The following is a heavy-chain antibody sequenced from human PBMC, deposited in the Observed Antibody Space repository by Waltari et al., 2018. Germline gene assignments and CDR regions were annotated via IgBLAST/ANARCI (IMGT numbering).Heavy chain of an antibody. J-gene: IGHJ3*02. CDR1: GGPFSSYA. V-gene: IGHV1-69*05. Sequence: QVQLVQSGAEVKKPGSSVKVSCKASGGPFSSYAISLVRQAPGPGLAWMGGIIPIFGTANYAQKFQGRVTITTDESTSTAYMELSSLRSEDTAVYYCARENRYYDILTGTHAFDIWGQGTMVTVSS. D-gene: IGHD3-9*01. CDR2: IIPIFGTA. CDR3: ARENRYYDILTGTHAFDI.